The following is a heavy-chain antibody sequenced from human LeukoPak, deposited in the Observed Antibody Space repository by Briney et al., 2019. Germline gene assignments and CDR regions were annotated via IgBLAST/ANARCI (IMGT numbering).Heavy chain of an antibody. CDR1: GFTVSSNY. D-gene: IGHD2-15*01. CDR2: IYSGGST. Sequence: GRSLRLSCASSGFTVSSNYMSCVRQARGKGLECGSVIYSGGSTYYADSVKGRFTISRDNSKNTLYLQMTSLRAEDTAVYYCARDNSDGSIVWFDPWGQGTLVTVSS. J-gene: IGHJ5*02. CDR3: ARDNSDGSIVWFDP. V-gene: IGHV3-66*01.